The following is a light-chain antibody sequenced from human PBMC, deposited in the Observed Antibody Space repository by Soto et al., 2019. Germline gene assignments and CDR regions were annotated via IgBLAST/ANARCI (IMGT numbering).Light chain of an antibody. J-gene: IGKJ5*01. V-gene: IGKV2-30*01. CDR3: MKGTHWQIT. CDR2: RVS. Sequence: LTHSPLSLPTIPGNPTYISCMCSQTLVSSDGNTYFSWLQQRPGQSPMRLIYRVSSRDSGVKDRFSGGGSGTDFTLKISSLEAEDVGVYYCMKGTHWQITFGQGTRLEIK. CDR1: QTLVSSDGNTY.